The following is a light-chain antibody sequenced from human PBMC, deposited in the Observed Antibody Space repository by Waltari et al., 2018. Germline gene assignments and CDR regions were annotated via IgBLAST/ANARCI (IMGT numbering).Light chain of an antibody. CDR3: QSQNTDLLKV. CDR2: DDD. Sequence: FMLTQPHSVSQSPGKTVTISSTRSSGSIGHNFVQWYQQRPGSAPTIIIYDDDQKSSGVPDRFSAYVDRSANSASLTSAGLQTDDEADYHCQSQNTDLLKVFGGGTKVTVL. J-gene: IGLJ2*01. CDR1: SGSIGHNF. V-gene: IGLV6-57*03.